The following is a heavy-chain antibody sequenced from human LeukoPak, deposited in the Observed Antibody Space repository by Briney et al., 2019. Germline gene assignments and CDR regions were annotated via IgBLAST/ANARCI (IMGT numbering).Heavy chain of an antibody. CDR3: AKDYGIRFEGLFDY. CDR2: ISGTGRST. D-gene: IGHD1-1*01. Sequence: GGSLGLSCAVSGFTFSNYAMSWVRQAPVKGLEWVSAISGTGRSTNYADSVKGRFTISRDNSKNTLYLQMNSLRAEDTAVYYCAKDYGIRFEGLFDYWGQGTLVTVSS. J-gene: IGHJ4*02. V-gene: IGHV3-23*01. CDR1: GFTFSNYA.